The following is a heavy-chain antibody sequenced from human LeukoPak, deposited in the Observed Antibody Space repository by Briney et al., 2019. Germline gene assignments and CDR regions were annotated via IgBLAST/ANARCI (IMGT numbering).Heavy chain of an antibody. Sequence: GESLKISCKGSGYSFSSYWIAWVRQMPGKGLEWMGIIYPGDFDTRYSPSFQGQVSISADKSISTAYLQWSGLKASDTAMYYCATSLGYNSGYSDYWGQGTQVTVSS. V-gene: IGHV5-51*01. D-gene: IGHD6-19*01. CDR2: IYPGDFDT. CDR1: GYSFSSYW. J-gene: IGHJ4*02. CDR3: ATSLGYNSGYSDY.